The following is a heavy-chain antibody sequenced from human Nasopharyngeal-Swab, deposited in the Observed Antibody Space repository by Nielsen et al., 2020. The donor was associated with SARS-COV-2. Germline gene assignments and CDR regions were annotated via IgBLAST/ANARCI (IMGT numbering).Heavy chain of an antibody. CDR2: IYYSGST. CDR3: ARLSGYSGYDERAFDY. Sequence: SETLSLTCTVSGGSTSSSSYYWAWIRQPPGKGLEWIGSIYYSGSTYYDPSLKSRVTISVDTSKNQFSLKLSSVTAADTAVYYCARLSGYSGYDERAFDYWGQGTLVTVSS. J-gene: IGHJ4*02. D-gene: IGHD5-12*01. V-gene: IGHV4-39*01. CDR1: GGSTSSSSYY.